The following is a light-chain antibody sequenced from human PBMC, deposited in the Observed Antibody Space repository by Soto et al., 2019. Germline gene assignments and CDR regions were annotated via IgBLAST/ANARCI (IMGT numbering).Light chain of an antibody. J-gene: IGKJ1*01. Sequence: EIVLTQSPGTLSLSPGESGTLSCRASQSLSSGFLAWYQQRPGQAPRLLIYAASSRATGIPDRFSGTGSGTDFTLTISRLEPEGFAVYYCQQFASLPRTFGQGTKVEIK. V-gene: IGKV3-20*01. CDR2: AAS. CDR1: QSLSSGF. CDR3: QQFASLPRT.